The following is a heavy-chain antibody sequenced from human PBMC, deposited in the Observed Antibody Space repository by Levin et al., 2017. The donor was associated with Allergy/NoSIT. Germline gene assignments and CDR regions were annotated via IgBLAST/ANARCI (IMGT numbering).Heavy chain of an antibody. CDR1: GGSFSGYY. CDR3: AREGRAAAGTGY. V-gene: IGHV4-34*01. D-gene: IGHD6-13*01. Sequence: SETLSLTCAVYGGSFSGYYWSWIRQPPGKGLEWIGEINHSGSTNYNPSLKSRVTISVDTSKNQFSLKLSSVTAADTAVYYCAREGRAAAGTGYWGQGTLVTVSS. CDR2: INHSGST. J-gene: IGHJ4*02.